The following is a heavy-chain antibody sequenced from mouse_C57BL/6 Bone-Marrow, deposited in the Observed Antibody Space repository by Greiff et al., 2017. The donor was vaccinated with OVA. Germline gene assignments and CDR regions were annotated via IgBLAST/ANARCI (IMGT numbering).Heavy chain of an antibody. Sequence: QAQLQQPGAELVRPGTSVKLSCKASGYTFTNYWMHWVKQRPGQGLEWIGVIAPSDSYINYNQKFKGRATLTVDTSSSPAYMHLSSLTSEDSAVYYCSHYGSRLYLHYWGQGTSLTVSS. CDR1: GYTFTNYW. J-gene: IGHJ2*02. V-gene: IGHV1-59*01. CDR3: SHYGSRLYLHY. CDR2: IAPSDSYI. D-gene: IGHD1-1*01.